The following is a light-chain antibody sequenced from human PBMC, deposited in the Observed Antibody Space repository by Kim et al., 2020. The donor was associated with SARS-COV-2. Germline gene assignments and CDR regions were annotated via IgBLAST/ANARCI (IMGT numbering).Light chain of an antibody. V-gene: IGLV3-19*01. J-gene: IGLJ2*01. CDR3: NSRDSSGNHVV. CDR1: SLRSYY. Sequence: SSELTQDPAVSVALGQTVRITCQGDSLRSYYASWYQQKPGQAPVLVIYGTNNRPSGIPDRISGSSSVNTASLTIPGPQAEDEADYYCNSRDSSGNHVVFG. CDR2: GTN.